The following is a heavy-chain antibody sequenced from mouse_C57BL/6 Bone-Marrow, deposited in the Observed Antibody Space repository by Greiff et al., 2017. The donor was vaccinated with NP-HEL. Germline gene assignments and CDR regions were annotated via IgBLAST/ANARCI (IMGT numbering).Heavy chain of an antibody. CDR2: INPNNGGT. CDR1: GYTFTDYY. Sequence: EVKLMESGPELVKPGASVKISCKASGYTFTDYYMNWVKQSHGKSLEWIGDINPNNGGTSYNQKFKGKATLTVDKSSSTAYMELRSLTSEDSAVYYCAREGHYYGYWYFDVWGTGTTVTVSS. CDR3: AREGHYYGYWYFDV. D-gene: IGHD1-1*01. V-gene: IGHV1-26*01. J-gene: IGHJ1*03.